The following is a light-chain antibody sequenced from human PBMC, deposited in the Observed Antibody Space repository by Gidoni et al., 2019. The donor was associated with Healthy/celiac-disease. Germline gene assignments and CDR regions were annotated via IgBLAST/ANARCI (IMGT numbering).Light chain of an antibody. J-gene: IGKJ1*01. CDR1: QSVSSSY. CDR3: QQYGSSLP. Sequence: EIVFTQSPGTLSLSPGERATLSCRASQSVSSSYLAWYQQKPGQAPRLLIYGASSRATGIPDRFSGSGSGTDFTLTISRLDPEDFAVYYCQQYGSSLPFGQGTKVEIK. CDR2: GAS. V-gene: IGKV3-20*01.